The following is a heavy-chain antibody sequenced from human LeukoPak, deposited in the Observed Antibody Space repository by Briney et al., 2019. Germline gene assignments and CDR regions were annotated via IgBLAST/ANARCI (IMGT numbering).Heavy chain of an antibody. CDR1: GFTFSSYA. J-gene: IGHJ6*03. CDR3: AKDLGVTGYYYYYMDV. CDR2: ISGSGGST. Sequence: PGGSLRLSCAASGFTFSSYAMSWVRQAPGKGLEWVSAISGSGGSTYYADSVKGRFTISRDNSKNTLSLQMNSLRAEDTAVYYCAKDLGVTGYYYYYMDVWGKGTTVTVSS. V-gene: IGHV3-23*01. D-gene: IGHD4-11*01.